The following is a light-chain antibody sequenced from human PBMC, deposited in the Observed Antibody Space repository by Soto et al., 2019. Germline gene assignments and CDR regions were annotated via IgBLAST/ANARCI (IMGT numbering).Light chain of an antibody. CDR2: DFI. V-gene: IGLV2-14*01. CDR3: SSYTSSSTF. J-gene: IGLJ1*01. CDR1: ISDVVVYNY. Sequence: QSVLTQPASVSGSPGQSITISFTVTISDVVVYNYVSFYQQHPFKAPKLMIYDFINLPSLFSNRFSVSNSGNTASLTISCLQAEDEADYYCSSYTSSSTFFGTGTKVTVL.